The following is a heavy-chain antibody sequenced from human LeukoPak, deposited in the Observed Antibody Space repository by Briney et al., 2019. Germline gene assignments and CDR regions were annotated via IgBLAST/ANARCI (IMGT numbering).Heavy chain of an antibody. V-gene: IGHV3-7*05. D-gene: IGHD1-26*01. J-gene: IGHJ4*02. CDR3: VRSGGY. CDR2: IKEDGSEK. Sequence: GGSLRLSCAASGFTFSSHWMNWVRQAPGKGLEWVANIKEDGSEKYYVDSVKGRFSISRDNAKNSLCLQMNSLRAEDTAIYYCVRSGGYWGQGTLVTVSS. CDR1: GFTFSSHW.